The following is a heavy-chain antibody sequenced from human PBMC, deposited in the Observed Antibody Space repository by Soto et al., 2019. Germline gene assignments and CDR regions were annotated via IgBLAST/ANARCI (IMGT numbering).Heavy chain of an antibody. Sequence: QVRLQQWGAGLLKPSETLSLTCAVFGGSFSASSWTWIRQPPGKGLEWIGQIKHSGSTNYNPSLKSRVTLSMDTSKNQFTLWLTSVTAADTAVYYWARGGGSDPYFDSWGQGTLVAVSS. J-gene: IGHJ4*02. CDR1: GGSFSASS. CDR3: ARGGGSDPYFDS. CDR2: IKHSGST. D-gene: IGHD5-12*01. V-gene: IGHV4-34*01.